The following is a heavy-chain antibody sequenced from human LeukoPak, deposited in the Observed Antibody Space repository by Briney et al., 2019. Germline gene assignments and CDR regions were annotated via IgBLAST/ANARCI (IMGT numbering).Heavy chain of an antibody. J-gene: IGHJ4*02. CDR1: GGSFSGYY. V-gene: IGHV4-34*01. CDR2: INHSGST. D-gene: IGHD3-22*01. Sequence: SETLSLTCAVYGGSFSGYYWSWMRQPPGKGRVGIREINHSGSTNYNPSLKSRVTISVDPSKNQFSLKLSSVTAAETAVYYCARRYYYDSSGYYFGLRPFDYWGQGTLVTVSS. CDR3: ARRYYYDSSGYYFGLRPFDY.